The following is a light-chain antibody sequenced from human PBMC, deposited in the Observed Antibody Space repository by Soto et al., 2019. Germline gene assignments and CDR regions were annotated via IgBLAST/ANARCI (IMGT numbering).Light chain of an antibody. J-gene: IGKJ4*01. CDR1: QSLTNNY. Sequence: EIVLTQSPGTLSLSPGERATLSCRASQSLTNNYLAWYQQKPGQAPRLLIYAASSRATGIPDRFSGSGSETDFTLTNSRLEPEDFAVYYCQQYGSSLPVTFGGGTNVEIK. V-gene: IGKV3-20*01. CDR2: AAS. CDR3: QQYGSSLPVT.